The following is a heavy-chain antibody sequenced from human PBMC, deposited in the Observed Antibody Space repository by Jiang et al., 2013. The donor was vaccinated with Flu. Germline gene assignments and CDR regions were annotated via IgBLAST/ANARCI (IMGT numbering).Heavy chain of an antibody. CDR1: GGTFSSYA. V-gene: IGHV1-69*01. Sequence: GAEVKKPGSSVKVSCKASGGTFSSYAISWVRQAPGQGLEWMGGIIPIFGTANYAQKFQGRVTITADESTSTAYMELSSLRSEDTAVYYCARVQQVLWFGESPSDAFDIWGQGTMVTVSS. D-gene: IGHD3-10*01. CDR2: IIPIFGTA. J-gene: IGHJ3*02. CDR3: ARVQQVLWFGESPSDAFDI.